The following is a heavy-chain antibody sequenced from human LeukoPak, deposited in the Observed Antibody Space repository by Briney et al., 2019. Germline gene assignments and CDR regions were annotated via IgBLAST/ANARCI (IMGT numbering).Heavy chain of an antibody. D-gene: IGHD2-21*02. J-gene: IGHJ3*01. Sequence: GGSLRLSCAASGFTFSSYGMHWVRQAPGRGLEWVAVISYDGSNKYYADSVKGRFTISRDNSKNTLYLQMNSLRAEDTAVYYCAKAPSVYIVVVTAIPPLLWGQGTMVTVSS. CDR1: GFTFSSYG. V-gene: IGHV3-30*18. CDR2: ISYDGSNK. CDR3: AKAPSVYIVVVTAIPPLL.